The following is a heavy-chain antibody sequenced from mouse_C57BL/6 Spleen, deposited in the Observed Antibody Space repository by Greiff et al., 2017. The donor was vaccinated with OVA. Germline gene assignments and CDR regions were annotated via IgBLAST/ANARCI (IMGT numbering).Heavy chain of an antibody. V-gene: IGHV1-64*01. D-gene: IGHD2-4*01. CDR3: ARRGDYDYDGWYFDV. J-gene: IGHJ1*03. Sequence: VQLQQSGAELVKPGASVKLSCKASGYTFTSYWMHWVKQRPGQGLEWIGMIHPNSGSTNYNEKFKSKATLTVDKSSSTAYMQRSSLTSEDSAVYYCARRGDYDYDGWYFDVWGTGTTVTVSS. CDR2: IHPNSGST. CDR1: GYTFTSYW.